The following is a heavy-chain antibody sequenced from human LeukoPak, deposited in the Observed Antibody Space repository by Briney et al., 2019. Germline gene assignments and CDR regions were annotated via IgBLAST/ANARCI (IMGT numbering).Heavy chain of an antibody. J-gene: IGHJ4*02. CDR3: ARESTEERPGC. CDR2: IRSKANSYAT. V-gene: IGHV3-73*01. Sequence: GGSLKLSCAASGFTFSGSAMHWVRQASGKGLEWVGRIRSKANSYATAYAASVKGRFTISRDDATNSLYLQMSSLRAEETAVYFCARESTEERPGCWGQGTLVTVSS. CDR1: GFTFSGSA. D-gene: IGHD1-1*01.